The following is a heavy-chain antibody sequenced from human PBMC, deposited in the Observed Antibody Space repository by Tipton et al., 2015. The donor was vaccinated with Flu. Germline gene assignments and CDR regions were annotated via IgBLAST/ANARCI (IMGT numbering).Heavy chain of an antibody. CDR1: GFTFSSYS. J-gene: IGHJ4*02. V-gene: IGHV3-21*01. CDR2: ISSSSSYI. D-gene: IGHD3-10*01. CDR3: ARQEGRVGVLDF. Sequence: SLRLSCAASGFTFSSYSMNWVRQAPGKGMEWVSSISSSSSYIYYADSVKGRFTISRDNPKNSLYLQMNSLRAEDPAVYYCARQEGRVGVLDFGGQVPLATVSS.